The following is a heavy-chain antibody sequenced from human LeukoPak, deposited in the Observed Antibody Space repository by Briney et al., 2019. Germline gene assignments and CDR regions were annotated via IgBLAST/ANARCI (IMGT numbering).Heavy chain of an antibody. CDR3: ARALRYHAMVRGVIMAY. V-gene: IGHV3-30*04. CDR2: ISYDGSNK. Sequence: GGSLRLSCAASGFTFSSYAMHWVRQAPGKWLEWVAVISYDGSNKYYADSVKGRFTISRDNSKNTLYLQMNSLRAEDTAVYYCARALRYHAMVRGVIMAYWGQGTLVTVSS. CDR1: GFTFSSYA. J-gene: IGHJ4*02. D-gene: IGHD3-10*01.